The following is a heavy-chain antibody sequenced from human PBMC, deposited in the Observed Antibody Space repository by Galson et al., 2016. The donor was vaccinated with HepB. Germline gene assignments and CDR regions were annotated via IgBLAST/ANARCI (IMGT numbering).Heavy chain of an antibody. Sequence: LSLTCGVYGGSIRGYYWSWIRQPPGKGLEWIGEINHNGGTNYNPSLKSRVNISLDTSNNQFSLRLNSGSAAATAVYYCARRSGNYWGWFDPWSQGTLVTGSS. J-gene: IGHJ5*02. CDR1: GGSIRGYY. CDR3: ARRSGNYWGWFDP. D-gene: IGHD3-16*01. V-gene: IGHV4-34*01. CDR2: INHNGGT.